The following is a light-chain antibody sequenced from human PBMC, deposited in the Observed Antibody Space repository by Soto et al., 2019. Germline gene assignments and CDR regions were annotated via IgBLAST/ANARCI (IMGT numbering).Light chain of an antibody. CDR1: SSNIGAGYD. Sequence: QSVLTQPRSVSGAPGQRVTIYCTGSSSNIGAGYDVHWYQQLPGTAPKLLIYGNSNRPSGVPDRFSGSKSGTSASLAITGLQAEDEADYYCQSYDSSLSVLYVFGTGTKVTVL. J-gene: IGLJ1*01. CDR2: GNS. CDR3: QSYDSSLSVLYV. V-gene: IGLV1-40*01.